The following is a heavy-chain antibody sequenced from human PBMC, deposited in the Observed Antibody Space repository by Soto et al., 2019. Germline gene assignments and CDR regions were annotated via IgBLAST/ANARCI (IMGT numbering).Heavy chain of an antibody. V-gene: IGHV1-18*01. Sequence: ASVKVSCKASGYTFTSYAMHWVRQAPGQRLEWMGWISAYNGNTNYAQKLQGRVTMTTDTSTSTAYMELRSLRSDDTAVYYCARAPPLWFGELLPPNYYYYGMDVWGQGTTVTVSS. CDR1: GYTFTSYA. CDR2: ISAYNGNT. D-gene: IGHD3-10*01. J-gene: IGHJ6*02. CDR3: ARAPPLWFGELLPPNYYYYGMDV.